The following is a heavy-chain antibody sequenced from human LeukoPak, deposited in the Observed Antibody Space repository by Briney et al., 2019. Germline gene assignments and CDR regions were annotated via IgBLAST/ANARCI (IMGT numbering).Heavy chain of an antibody. D-gene: IGHD4-23*01. CDR3: ARDRGYSSFDY. J-gene: IGHJ4*02. V-gene: IGHV3-7*01. Sequence: GGSLSLSCAASGFTFSSYWMSWVRQAPGKGLERVANINQDVSETNYVDSVKGRFTISRDNAKNSLYLQMTSLRVEDTAVYYCARDRGYSSFDYWGQGTLVTVSS. CDR2: INQDVSET. CDR1: GFTFSSYW.